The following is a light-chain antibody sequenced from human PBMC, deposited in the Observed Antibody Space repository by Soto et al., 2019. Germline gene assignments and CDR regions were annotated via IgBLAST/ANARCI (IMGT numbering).Light chain of an antibody. J-gene: IGKJ1*01. Sequence: AIRMTQSPSSLSASTGDRVTKTCRASQGISSYLAWYQQKPGKAPKLLIYAASTLQIGVPSRFSGSGSGTDFTLTISRLQSEDFATYYCQHYYTSPSFGQGTKVEIK. CDR2: AAS. V-gene: IGKV1-8*01. CDR3: QHYYTSPS. CDR1: QGISSY.